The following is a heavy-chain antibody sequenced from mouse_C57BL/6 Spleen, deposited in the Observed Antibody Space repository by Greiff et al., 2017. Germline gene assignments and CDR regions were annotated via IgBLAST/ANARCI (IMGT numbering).Heavy chain of an antibody. Sequence: QVQLQQSGAELVRPGASVTLSCKASGYTFTDYEMHWVKQTPVHGLEWIGAIDPETGGTASNQKFKGKAILTADKSSSTAYMELRSLTSEDSAVYYCTRYDGYSAWFSYWGQGTLVTVSA. CDR1: GYTFTDYE. D-gene: IGHD2-3*01. CDR3: TRYDGYSAWFSY. CDR2: IDPETGGT. V-gene: IGHV1-15*01. J-gene: IGHJ3*01.